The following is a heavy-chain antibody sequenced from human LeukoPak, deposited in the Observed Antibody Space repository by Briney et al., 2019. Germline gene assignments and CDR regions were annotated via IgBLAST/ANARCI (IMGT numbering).Heavy chain of an antibody. D-gene: IGHD6-13*01. Sequence: SETLSLTCTVSGYSINNGYYWGWIRQPPGKGLEWIGSIYHSGSTYYKPSLKSRVTISVDTSKNQFSLKLSSVTAADTAVYYCARAFYSSSWYHKEDFFDYWGQGTPVTVSS. CDR3: ARAFYSSSWYHKEDFFDY. CDR2: IYHSGST. J-gene: IGHJ4*02. CDR1: GYSINNGYY. V-gene: IGHV4-38-2*02.